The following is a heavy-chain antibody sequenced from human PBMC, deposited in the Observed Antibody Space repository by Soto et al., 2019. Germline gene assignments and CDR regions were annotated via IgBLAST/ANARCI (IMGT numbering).Heavy chain of an antibody. Sequence: EVQLVESGGGLVQPGGSLRLSCAASGFTFSSYWMHWVPQAPGKGLVWVSRIYTDGSSTNYADSVQGRFTISRDNAKNTLYLQMNSLGAEDTAVYYCARLSGTWRAFDIWGQGTMVTVSS. J-gene: IGHJ3*02. D-gene: IGHD1-7*01. V-gene: IGHV3-74*01. CDR3: ARLSGTWRAFDI. CDR2: IYTDGSST. CDR1: GFTFSSYW.